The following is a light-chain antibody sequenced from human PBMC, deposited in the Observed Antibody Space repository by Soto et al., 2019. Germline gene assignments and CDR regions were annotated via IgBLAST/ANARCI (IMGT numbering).Light chain of an antibody. CDR2: DAS. Sequence: EIVLTQSPATLSLSPGERATLSSRASQRVNNYLAWYQQKPGQAPRLLIYDASNRATGIPARFSGSGSGTDFTLTISSLEPEDFAVYYCQQRSNWPLTFGGGTKVEIK. J-gene: IGKJ4*01. V-gene: IGKV3-11*01. CDR1: QRVNNY. CDR3: QQRSNWPLT.